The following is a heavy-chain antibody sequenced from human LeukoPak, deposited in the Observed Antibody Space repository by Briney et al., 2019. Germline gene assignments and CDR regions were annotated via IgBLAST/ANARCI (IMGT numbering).Heavy chain of an antibody. J-gene: IGHJ3*02. CDR1: GFTFSSYA. CDR3: AKDAPKYQLLFSRAFDT. Sequence: QTGGSLRLSCAASGFTFSSYAMSWVRQAPGKGLEWVSAISGSGGSTYYADSVKGRFTISRDNSKNTLYLQMNSLRAEDTAVYYCAKDAPKYQLLFSRAFDTWGQGTVVTVSS. CDR2: ISGSGGST. D-gene: IGHD2-2*01. V-gene: IGHV3-23*01.